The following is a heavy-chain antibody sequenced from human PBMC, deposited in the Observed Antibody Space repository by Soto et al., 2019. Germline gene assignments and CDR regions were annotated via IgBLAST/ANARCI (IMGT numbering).Heavy chain of an antibody. CDR2: IYYSGST. V-gene: IGHV4-39*01. D-gene: IGHD2-15*01. CDR3: ARHVVDERVVVPTVDDY. Sequence: QLQLQESGPGLVKPSETLSLTCTVSGGSISSSSYYWGWIRQPPGKGLEWIGSIYYSGSTYYNPSLKSRVTISVDTSKNQFSLKLSSVTAADTAVYYCARHVVDERVVVPTVDDYWGQGTLVTVSS. CDR1: GGSISSSSYY. J-gene: IGHJ4*02.